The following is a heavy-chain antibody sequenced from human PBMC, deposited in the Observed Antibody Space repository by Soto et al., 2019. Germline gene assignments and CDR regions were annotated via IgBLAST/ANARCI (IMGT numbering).Heavy chain of an antibody. CDR3: ANILVGQWLVPGGY. Sequence: EVQILESGGALIQPGGSLRLSCAASGFTSSMTWVRQAPGKGLEWVSASDFSGRLTYYADSVKGRFTIFRDTSVNTLFLQMKSLRTEDTAVYYCANILVGQWLVPGGYWGPGTLVTVSS. D-gene: IGHD6-19*01. CDR1: GFTSS. J-gene: IGHJ4*02. V-gene: IGHV3-23*01. CDR2: SDFSGRLT.